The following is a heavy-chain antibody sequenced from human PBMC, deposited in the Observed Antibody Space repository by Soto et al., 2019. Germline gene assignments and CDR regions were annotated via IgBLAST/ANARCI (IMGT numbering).Heavy chain of an antibody. CDR1: GGSISSGDYY. CDR3: ASGYCTNGVCWFNGPYYFDY. CDR2: IYYSGST. Sequence: QVQLQESGPGLVKPSQTLSLTCTVSGGSISSGDYYWSWIRQPPGKGLEWLGYIYYSGSTYYNPSLNSRVTISVETYKNKFSLKLTSVTAADTDVYYCASGYCTNGVCWFNGPYYFDYCGQRTLVTVSS. V-gene: IGHV4-30-4*01. D-gene: IGHD2-8*01. J-gene: IGHJ4*02.